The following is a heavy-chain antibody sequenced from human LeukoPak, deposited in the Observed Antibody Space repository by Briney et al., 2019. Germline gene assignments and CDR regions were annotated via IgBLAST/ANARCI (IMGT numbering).Heavy chain of an antibody. V-gene: IGHV3-21*04. CDR2: ISSSSSYI. D-gene: IGHD2-2*01. J-gene: IGHJ4*02. CDR3: ARGTCSTTSCFLFDY. CDR1: GFTFSSYS. Sequence: GGSLRLSCAASGFTFSSYSMNWVRQAPGKGLEWVSSISSSSSYIYYADSVKGRFTISRDNAKNSLYLQMNSLRAEDTAVYYCARGTCSTTSCFLFDYWGQGTLVTVSS.